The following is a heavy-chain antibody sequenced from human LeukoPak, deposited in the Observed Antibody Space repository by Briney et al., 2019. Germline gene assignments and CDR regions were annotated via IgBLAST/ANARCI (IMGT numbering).Heavy chain of an antibody. CDR2: ISSGGRT. V-gene: IGHV3-23*01. D-gene: IGHD3-9*01. Sequence: GGSLRLSCAASGFTFSSYAMNWVRQAPGKGLEWVAGISSGGRTFHAESVKGRSTISRDKSKDTLYLQMNSLRAEDTAVYYCAKDATASPYFHWFDNWGQGTQVIVSS. CDR3: AKDATASPYFHWFDN. CDR1: GFTFSSYA. J-gene: IGHJ4*02.